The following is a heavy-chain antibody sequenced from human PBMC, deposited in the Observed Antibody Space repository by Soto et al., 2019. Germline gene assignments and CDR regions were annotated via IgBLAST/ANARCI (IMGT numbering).Heavy chain of an antibody. CDR2: IYYSGST. J-gene: IGHJ3*02. CDR1: GGSISSSSYY. Sequence: ETLSLTCTVSGGSISSSSYYWGWIRQPPGKGLEWIGSIYYSGSTYYNPSLKSRVTISVDTSKNQFSLKLSSVTAADTAVYYCARLTTGEAFDIWGQGTMVTVSS. V-gene: IGHV4-39*01. CDR3: ARLTTGEAFDI. D-gene: IGHD3-16*01.